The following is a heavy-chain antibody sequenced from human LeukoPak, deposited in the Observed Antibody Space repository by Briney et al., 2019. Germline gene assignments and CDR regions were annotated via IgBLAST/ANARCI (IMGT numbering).Heavy chain of an antibody. V-gene: IGHV3-11*04. Sequence: KPGGSLRLSCAASGFTFSDYYMSWIRQAPGKGLEWVSYISSSGSTIYYADSVKGRFTISRDNAKNSLYLQMNSLRAEDTAVYYCARAYSSSWCIDVIQRASPFQHWGQGTLVTVSS. D-gene: IGHD6-13*01. J-gene: IGHJ1*01. CDR1: GFTFSDYY. CDR2: ISSSGSTI. CDR3: ARAYSSSWCIDVIQRASPFQH.